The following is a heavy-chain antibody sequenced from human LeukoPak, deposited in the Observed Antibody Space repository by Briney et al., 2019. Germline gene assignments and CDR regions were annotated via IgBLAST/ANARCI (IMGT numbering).Heavy chain of an antibody. D-gene: IGHD3-3*01. CDR2: ISSSGSTI. Sequence: GGSLRLSRAASGFTFSSYEMNWVRQAPGKGLEWVSYISSSGSTIYYADSVKGGFTISRDNAKNSLYLQMNSLRAEDTAVYYCARDQGFWSGYYGSYYFDYWGQGTLVTVSS. J-gene: IGHJ4*02. V-gene: IGHV3-48*03. CDR3: ARDQGFWSGYYGSYYFDY. CDR1: GFTFSSYE.